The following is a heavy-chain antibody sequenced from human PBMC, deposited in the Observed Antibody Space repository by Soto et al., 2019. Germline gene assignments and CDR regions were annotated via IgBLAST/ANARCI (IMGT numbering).Heavy chain of an antibody. J-gene: IGHJ4*02. CDR1: GYTFTSYY. D-gene: IGHD7-27*01. Sequence: ASMKVSCKASGYTFTSYYMHWVRQSPGQGLEWMGIIKPSGGSTSYAQKLQGRVTMTRDTSTSTVYMELRSLRSEDTAVYYCARSFYGDPKSFGYWGQGIPVTVS. V-gene: IGHV1-46*04. CDR3: ARSFYGDPKSFGY. CDR2: IKPSGGST.